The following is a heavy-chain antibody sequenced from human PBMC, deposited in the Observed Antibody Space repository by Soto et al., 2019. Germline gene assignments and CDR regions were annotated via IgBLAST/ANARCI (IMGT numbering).Heavy chain of an antibody. D-gene: IGHD2-15*01. CDR1: GGSITTGGYY. V-gene: IGHV4-31*03. CDR2: RYYSEST. Sequence: SETLSLTCTVSGGSITTGGYYWSWIRQLPGKGLEWIGHRYYSESTYYNPSLKSRVSISLDTSKNQFSLKLSFVTAADTAMYYCARTKCSGGSCYSWSLDYWARGPRSPSPQ. J-gene: IGHJ4*02. CDR3: ARTKCSGGSCYSWSLDY.